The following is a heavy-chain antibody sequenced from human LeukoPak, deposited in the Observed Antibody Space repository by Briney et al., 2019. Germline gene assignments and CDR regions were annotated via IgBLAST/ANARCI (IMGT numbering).Heavy chain of an antibody. CDR3: ARAGLLVRGATLRYFDL. Sequence: SETLSLTCAVYGGSFSGYYWSWIRQPPGKGLEWIGEINHSGSTNYNPSLKSRVTISVDTSKNQFSLKLSSVTAADTAVYYCARAGLLVRGATLRYFDLWGRGTLVTVSS. D-gene: IGHD3-10*01. J-gene: IGHJ2*01. CDR2: INHSGST. CDR1: GGSFSGYY. V-gene: IGHV4-34*01.